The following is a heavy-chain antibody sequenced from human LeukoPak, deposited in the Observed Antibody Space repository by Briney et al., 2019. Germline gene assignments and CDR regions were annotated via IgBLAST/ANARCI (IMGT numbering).Heavy chain of an antibody. V-gene: IGHV4-59*01. CDR2: IYYSGCT. CDR3: ARGGGGSGSYSA. D-gene: IGHD3-10*01. Sequence: PSETLSLTCTVSGGSISSYYWSWIRQPPGKGLEWIGYIYYSGCTNYNPSLKSRVTISVDTSKNQFSLKLSSVTAADTAVYYCARGGGGSGSYSAWGQGTLVTVSS. J-gene: IGHJ5*02. CDR1: GGSISSYY.